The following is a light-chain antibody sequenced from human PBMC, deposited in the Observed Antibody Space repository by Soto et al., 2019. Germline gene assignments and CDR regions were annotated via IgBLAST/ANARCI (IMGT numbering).Light chain of an antibody. V-gene: IGKV3-15*01. CDR3: QQYNNWPRT. CDR2: GAS. J-gene: IGKJ1*01. CDR1: QSVSSF. Sequence: DIVLTQSPAPLSLSPGERATLTCRASQSVSSFLAWYQQKPGQAPRLLIYGASTRATGIPARFSGSGSGTEFTLTISSLQSEDVAVYYCQQYNNWPRTLGQGTKVDIK.